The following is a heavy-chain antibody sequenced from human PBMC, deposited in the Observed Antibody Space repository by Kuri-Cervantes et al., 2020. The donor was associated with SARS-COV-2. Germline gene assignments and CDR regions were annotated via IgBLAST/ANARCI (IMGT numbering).Heavy chain of an antibody. V-gene: IGHV4-59*01. D-gene: IGHD2-2*01. CDR2: IYYSGST. CDR1: GGSISSYY. J-gene: IGHJ5*02. CDR3: ARGGVVVVPAAIGPLFDP. Sequence: SETLSLTCTVSGGSISSYYWSWIRQPPGKGLEWIGYIYYSGSTNYNPSLKSRVTISVDTSKNQFSLKLSSVTAADTAVYYCARGGVVVVPAAIGPLFDPWGQGTLVTVSS.